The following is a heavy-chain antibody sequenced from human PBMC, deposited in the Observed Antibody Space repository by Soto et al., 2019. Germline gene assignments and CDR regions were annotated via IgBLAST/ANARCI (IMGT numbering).Heavy chain of an antibody. CDR2: ITWNGGRT. CDR1: GFTFDDFA. CDR3: ANGGSGAFIAAAGTDNWFDP. Sequence: EVHLVESGGGLAQPGRSLRLSCAASGFTFDDFAMYWVRQAPGKGLEWVSVITWNGGRTAYADSVKGRVTTSRDNAKNSLYLQLDSLTPEDTAFYYFANGGSGAFIAAAGTDNWFDPWGQGTLVTVSS. J-gene: IGHJ5*02. V-gene: IGHV3-9*01. D-gene: IGHD6-13*01.